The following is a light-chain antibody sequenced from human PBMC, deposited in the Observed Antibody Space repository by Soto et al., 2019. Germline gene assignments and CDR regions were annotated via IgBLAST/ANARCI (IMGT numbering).Light chain of an antibody. V-gene: IGKV1-39*01. J-gene: IGKJ5*01. CDR1: QSISSY. CDR2: AAS. CDR3: QQSYSTTNT. Sequence: DIQMTQSPSSLSASVGDRVTITCRASQSISSYLNWYHQKPGKAPKLLIYAASSLQSGVPSRFSGSGSGTDFTITISSLQPEDFATYYCQQSYSTTNTFGQGTRLEIK.